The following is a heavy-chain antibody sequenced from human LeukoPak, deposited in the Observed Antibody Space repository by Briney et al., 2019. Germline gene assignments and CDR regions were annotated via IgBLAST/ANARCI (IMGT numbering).Heavy chain of an antibody. J-gene: IGHJ5*02. V-gene: IGHV1-8*01. CDR2: MNPNSGNT. Sequence: ASVTVSCKASGYTFISYDINWVRQATGQGLEWMGWMNPNSGNTGYAQKFQGRVTMTRNTSISTAYMELSSLRSEDTAVYYCARVSMVRGAAPYNWFDPWGQGTLVTVSS. D-gene: IGHD3-10*01. CDR1: GYTFISYD. CDR3: ARVSMVRGAAPYNWFDP.